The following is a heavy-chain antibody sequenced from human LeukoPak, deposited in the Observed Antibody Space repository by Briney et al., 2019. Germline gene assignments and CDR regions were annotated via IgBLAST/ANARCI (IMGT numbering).Heavy chain of an antibody. D-gene: IGHD2-2*02. CDR1: GVSLVSSRYH. CDR2: IYYDGSA. Sequence: SETLSLTCTVSGVSLVSSRYHWGWVRQPPGKAPEWIGSIYYDGSAYYNPSLKSRVIIFVDMSKNQFSLRLRSVTAADTAMYYCARNTARPPDSFDIWGQGTVVTVSS. V-gene: IGHV4-39*01. CDR3: ARNTARPPDSFDI. J-gene: IGHJ3*02.